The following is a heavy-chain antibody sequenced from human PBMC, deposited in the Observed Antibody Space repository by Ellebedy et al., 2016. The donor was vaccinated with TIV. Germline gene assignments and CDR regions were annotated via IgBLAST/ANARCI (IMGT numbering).Heavy chain of an antibody. Sequence: ASVKVSXKGSGYNFIGYFLHWVRQVPGEGLEWMGWMNPNSGDGSYAQKFQGRLTMTRDTSTNTAYLELTGLTSNDTAVYYCARGGGWLWLGELKPYFDFWGQGSLVSVSS. J-gene: IGHJ4*02. CDR3: ARGGGWLWLGELKPYFDF. CDR2: MNPNSGDG. D-gene: IGHD3-10*01. CDR1: GYNFIGYF. V-gene: IGHV1-2*02.